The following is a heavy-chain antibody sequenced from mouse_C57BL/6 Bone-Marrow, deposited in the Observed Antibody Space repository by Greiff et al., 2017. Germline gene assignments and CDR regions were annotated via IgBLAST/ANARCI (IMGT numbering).Heavy chain of an antibody. D-gene: IGHD2-4*01. J-gene: IGHJ2*01. V-gene: IGHV5-4*01. CDR3: ARELGLGDY. CDR1: GFTFSSYA. CDR2: ISDGGSYT. Sequence: EVQGVESGGGLVKPGGSLKLSCAASGFTFSSYAMSWVRQTPEKRLEWVATISDGGSYTYYPDNVKGRFTISRDNAKNKLYLQMSHLKSEDTAMYYCARELGLGDYWGQGTTLTVSS.